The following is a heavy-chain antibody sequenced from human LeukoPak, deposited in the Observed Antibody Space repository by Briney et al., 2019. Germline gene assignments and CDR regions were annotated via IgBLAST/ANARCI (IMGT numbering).Heavy chain of an antibody. V-gene: IGHV3-23*01. Sequence: GGSLRLSCAASGFTFSSYAMHWVRQAPGKGLEWVSAVSGSGGSTYSADSVKGRFTISRDNSKNTLYLQMNSLRAEDTAVYYCAKGGEAEWFGELIKTQYYYYMDVWGKGTTVTVSS. D-gene: IGHD3-10*01. CDR1: GFTFSSYA. J-gene: IGHJ6*03. CDR3: AKGGEAEWFGELIKTQYYYYMDV. CDR2: VSGSGGST.